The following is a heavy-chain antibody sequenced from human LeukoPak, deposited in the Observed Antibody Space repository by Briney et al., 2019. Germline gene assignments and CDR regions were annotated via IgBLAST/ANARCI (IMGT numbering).Heavy chain of an antibody. CDR1: GFTFSSYS. V-gene: IGHV3-21*01. CDR3: ARERRLGGSYLDY. Sequence: GGSLRLSCAASGFTFSSYSMNWVRQAPGKGLEWVSSISSSSSYIYYADSVKGRFTISRDYAKNSLYLQMNSLRAEDTAVYYCARERRLGGSYLDYWGQGTLVTVSS. J-gene: IGHJ4*02. CDR2: ISSSSSYI. D-gene: IGHD3-16*01.